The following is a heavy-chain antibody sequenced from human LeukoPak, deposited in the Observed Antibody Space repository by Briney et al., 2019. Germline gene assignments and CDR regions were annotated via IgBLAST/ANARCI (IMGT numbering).Heavy chain of an antibody. CDR1: GFTFSSYW. V-gene: IGHV3-74*01. D-gene: IGHD6-13*01. Sequence: PGGSLRLSCAASGFTFSSYWMHWASQAPGKGLVWVSRINSDGSSTSYADSVTGRFTISRDNARNTLYLQMNSLRAEDTAVYYCAGTSSSWNAPGYWGQGTLVTVSS. J-gene: IGHJ4*02. CDR2: INSDGSST. CDR3: AGTSSSWNAPGY.